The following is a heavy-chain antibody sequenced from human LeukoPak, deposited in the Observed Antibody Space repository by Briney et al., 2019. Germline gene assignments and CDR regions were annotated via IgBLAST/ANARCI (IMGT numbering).Heavy chain of an antibody. J-gene: IGHJ6*02. D-gene: IGHD5-18*01. V-gene: IGHV4-61*02. CDR1: GGSISSGSYY. CDR2: IYTSGST. Sequence: SETLSLTCTVSGGSISSGSYYWSWIRQPAGKGLEWIGRIYTSGSTNYNPSLKSRVTISVDTSKNQFSLKLGSVTAADTAVYYCARGYTTLTAMVSYYYYGMDVWGQGTTVTVSS. CDR3: ARGYTTLTAMVSYYYYGMDV.